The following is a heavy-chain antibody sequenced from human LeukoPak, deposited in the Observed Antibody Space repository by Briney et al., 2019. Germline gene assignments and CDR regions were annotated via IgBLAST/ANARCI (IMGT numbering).Heavy chain of an antibody. CDR3: ATRSPAVGGRSFDY. Sequence: PGGSLRLSCAASGFTVSDNYMSWVRQAPGKGLEWVSVVSSGGSTYYAGSVKGRSTISRDNSKNMLSLQMNSLRVEDTAVYYCATRSPAVGGRSFDYWGHGTLVTVSS. CDR1: GFTVSDNY. J-gene: IGHJ4*01. CDR2: VSSGGST. D-gene: IGHD2-15*01. V-gene: IGHV3-66*01.